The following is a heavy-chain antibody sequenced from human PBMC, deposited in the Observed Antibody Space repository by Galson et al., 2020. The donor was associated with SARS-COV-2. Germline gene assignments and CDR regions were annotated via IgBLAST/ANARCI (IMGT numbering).Heavy chain of an antibody. CDR2: ISRTTTYI. Sequence: GESLKISCVGSGFTFSTYAMSWVRQAPGKGLEWVSTISRTTTYIHYADSVKGRFIISRDNAKNSVSLQMNSLRVEDTSVYYCVRGPVSKPVYWGQGILVTVSS. V-gene: IGHV3-21*01. J-gene: IGHJ4*02. CDR1: GFTFSTYA. CDR3: VRGPVSKPVY.